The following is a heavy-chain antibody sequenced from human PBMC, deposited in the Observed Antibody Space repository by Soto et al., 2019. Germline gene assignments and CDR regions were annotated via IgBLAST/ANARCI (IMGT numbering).Heavy chain of an antibody. Sequence: EVQLVEAGGGLVQPGGSLRLSCAASGFTFSNYWMHWVRQTPGKGPGWVSRINSDGSSTTYADSVKGRFTISRDNAKNTLYVQMNSLRAEDTAVYYCARFLYRSGAGAFDIWGQGTMVTVSS. J-gene: IGHJ3*02. V-gene: IGHV3-74*01. CDR1: GFTFSNYW. D-gene: IGHD6-19*01. CDR3: ARFLYRSGAGAFDI. CDR2: INSDGSST.